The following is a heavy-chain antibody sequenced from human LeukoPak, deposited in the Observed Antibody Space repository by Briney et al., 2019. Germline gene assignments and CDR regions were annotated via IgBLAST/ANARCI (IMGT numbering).Heavy chain of an antibody. CDR1: GGSFSGYY. CDR2: INHSGST. Sequence: PSETLSLTCAVYGGSFSGYYWSWIRQPPGKGLEWIGEINHSGSTNYNPSLKSRVTISVDTSKNQFSLKLSSVTAADTAVYYCARVYYSNSYDYWYFDLWGRGTLVTVSS. V-gene: IGHV4-34*01. CDR3: ARVYYSNSYDYWYFDL. J-gene: IGHJ2*01. D-gene: IGHD6-13*01.